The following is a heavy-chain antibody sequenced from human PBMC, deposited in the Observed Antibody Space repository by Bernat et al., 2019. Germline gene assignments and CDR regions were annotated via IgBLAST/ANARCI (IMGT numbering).Heavy chain of an antibody. CDR3: VKGVRIEVAGNFDY. CDR1: GFAFNSYI. Sequence: EVQLLESGGGLVQPGGSLRLSCAASGFAFNSYIMSWVRQAPGKGLEWVSIISGSGGITSYADSVKGRFTISRDNSKHTVFLQMNNLRAEDTAVYHCVKGVRIEVAGNFDYWGQGTLVTVSS. J-gene: IGHJ4*02. CDR2: ISGSGGIT. D-gene: IGHD6-19*01. V-gene: IGHV3-23*01.